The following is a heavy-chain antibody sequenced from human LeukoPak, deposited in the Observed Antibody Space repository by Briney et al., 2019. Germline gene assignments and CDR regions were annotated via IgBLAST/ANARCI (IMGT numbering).Heavy chain of an antibody. D-gene: IGHD2-21*01. CDR2: IIPIFGTA. Sequence: GASVKVSCKASGGTFSSYAISWVRQAPRQGLEWMGGIIPIFGTANYAQKFQGRVTITTDESTSTAYMELSSLRSEDTAVYYCARAPRKLGGGDLDYWGQGTLVTVSS. J-gene: IGHJ4*02. CDR3: ARAPRKLGGGDLDY. V-gene: IGHV1-69*05. CDR1: GGTFSSYA.